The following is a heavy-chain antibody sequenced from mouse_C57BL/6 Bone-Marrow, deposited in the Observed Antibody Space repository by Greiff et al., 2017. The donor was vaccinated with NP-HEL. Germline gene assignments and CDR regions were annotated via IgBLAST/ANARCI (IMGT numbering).Heavy chain of an antibody. CDR2: IRNKANGFTT. CDR1: GFTFTDYY. J-gene: IGHJ3*01. Sequence: EVKLVESGGGLVQPGASLRLSCAASGFTFTDYYMSWVRQPPGQALEWLALIRNKANGFTTEYNSSVKGRLTISRDNSQNILCLQMNTLRAEDSATYYCVKAVRTGWFAYWGQGTLVTVSA. CDR3: VKAVRTGWFAY. D-gene: IGHD4-1*01. V-gene: IGHV7-4*01.